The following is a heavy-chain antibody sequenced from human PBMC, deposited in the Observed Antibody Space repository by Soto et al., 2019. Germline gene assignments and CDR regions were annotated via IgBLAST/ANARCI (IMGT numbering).Heavy chain of an antibody. CDR3: ARGLFGELSPGGIDYFDY. CDR2: ISYDGRNK. J-gene: IGHJ4*02. V-gene: IGHV3-30*03. D-gene: IGHD3-10*01. CDR1: GFSLNDYG. Sequence: GGSLRLSCAASGFSLNDYGMHWVRQPPGKGLEWVADISYDGRNKYYTDSVKGRFTISRDNAKNSLSLQMNSLRAEDTAVYYCARGLFGELSPGGIDYFDYWGQGTLVTVSS.